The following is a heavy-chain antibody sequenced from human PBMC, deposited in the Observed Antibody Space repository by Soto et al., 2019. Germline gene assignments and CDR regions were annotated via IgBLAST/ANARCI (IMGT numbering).Heavy chain of an antibody. CDR1: GGTFSSYA. V-gene: IGHV1-69*06. CDR2: IIPIFGTA. D-gene: IGHD4-4*01. Sequence: ASVKVSCKASGGTFSSYAISWVRQAPGQGLEWMGGIIPIFGTANYAQKFQGRVTITADKSTSTAYMELSSLRSEDTAVYYCARDMYSNYEHYCYGMDVWGQGTTVTVSS. J-gene: IGHJ6*02. CDR3: ARDMYSNYEHYCYGMDV.